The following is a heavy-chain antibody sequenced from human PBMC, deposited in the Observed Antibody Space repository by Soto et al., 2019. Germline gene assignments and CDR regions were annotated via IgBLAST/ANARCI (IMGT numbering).Heavy chain of an antibody. D-gene: IGHD5-12*01. Sequence: TSETLSLTCAVYGGSFSGYYWSWIRQPPGKGLEWIGEINHSGSTNYNPSLKSRVTISVDTSKNQFSLKLSSVTAADAAVYYCARGVGVATRNWFDPWGQGTLVTVSS. CDR2: INHSGST. V-gene: IGHV4-34*01. CDR3: ARGVGVATRNWFDP. J-gene: IGHJ5*02. CDR1: GGSFSGYY.